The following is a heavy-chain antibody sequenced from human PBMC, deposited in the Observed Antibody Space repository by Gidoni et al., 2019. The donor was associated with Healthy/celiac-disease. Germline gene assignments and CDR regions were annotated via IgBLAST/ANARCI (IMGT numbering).Heavy chain of an antibody. J-gene: IGHJ6*02. V-gene: IGHV4-34*01. D-gene: IGHD3-3*01. Sequence: QVQLQQWGAGLLKPSETLSLTCAVYGGSFSGYYWRWIRQPPGKGLEWIGEINHSGSTNYHPSLKSRVTISVDTSKNQFSLKLSSVTAADTAVYYCARGRRFFLYGMDVWGQGTTVTVSS. CDR2: INHSGST. CDR3: ARGRRFFLYGMDV. CDR1: GGSFSGYY.